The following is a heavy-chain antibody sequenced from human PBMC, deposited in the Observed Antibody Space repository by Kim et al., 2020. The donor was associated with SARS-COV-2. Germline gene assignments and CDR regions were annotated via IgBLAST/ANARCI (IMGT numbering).Heavy chain of an antibody. CDR1: GLTFSGSA. J-gene: IGHJ5*02. D-gene: IGHD2-15*01. V-gene: IGHV3-73*01. CDR2: IKRKLNTYAT. Sequence: GGSLRLSCEASGLTFSGSAMHWVRQAPGKGLEWVGRIKRKLNTYATAYAASVKGRFTIARDDSKTTAYLQMNSLQTEDTAMYYCTTGYCSGGSCYPQFDPWGQGALVTVSS. CDR3: TTGYCSGGSCYPQFDP.